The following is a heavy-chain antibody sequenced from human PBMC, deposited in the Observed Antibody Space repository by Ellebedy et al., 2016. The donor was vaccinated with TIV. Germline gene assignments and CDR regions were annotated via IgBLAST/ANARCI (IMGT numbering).Heavy chain of an antibody. J-gene: IGHJ4*02. Sequence: PGGSLRLSCSASEFTFSNFWMHWVRQAPGKGLVWVSHINSEGSSTTYADSVKGRFIISRDNAKNMLFLQMDSLRAEDTALYYCARGGGHCSGGSCYSFPDYWGLGTLVTVSS. CDR3: ARGGGHCSGGSCYSFPDY. CDR2: INSEGSST. V-gene: IGHV3-74*01. CDR1: EFTFSNFW. D-gene: IGHD2-15*01.